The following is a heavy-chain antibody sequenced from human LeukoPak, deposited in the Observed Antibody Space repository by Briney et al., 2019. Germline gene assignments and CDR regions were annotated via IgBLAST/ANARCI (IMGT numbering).Heavy chain of an antibody. CDR2: IWYDGSNK. Sequence: PGGSLRVSCAASGFTFSSYDMHWVRQAPGKGLEWVAVIWYDGSNKYYADSVKGRFTISRDNSKNTLYLQVNSLRAEDTAVYYCARDRAGDGSNYYFYYWGQGTLVTVSS. D-gene: IGHD1-26*01. CDR1: GFTFSSYD. V-gene: IGHV3-33*01. CDR3: ARDRAGDGSNYYFYY. J-gene: IGHJ4*02.